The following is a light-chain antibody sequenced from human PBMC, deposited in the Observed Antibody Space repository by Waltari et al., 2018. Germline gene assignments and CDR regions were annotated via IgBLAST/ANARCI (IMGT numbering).Light chain of an antibody. CDR1: PSVSSN. CDR3: QQYNNWPPFT. CDR2: GAS. Sequence: EIVMTQSPATLSVSPGERATLSGRASPSVSSNLAWYQQKPGQAPRLLIYGASTRATGIPARFSGSGSGTEFTLTISSMQSEDFAVYYCQQYNNWPPFTFGPGTKVDIK. V-gene: IGKV3-15*01. J-gene: IGKJ3*01.